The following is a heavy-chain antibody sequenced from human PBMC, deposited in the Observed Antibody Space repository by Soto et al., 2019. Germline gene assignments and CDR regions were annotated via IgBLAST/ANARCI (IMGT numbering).Heavy chain of an antibody. CDR2: ISGDSGNT. CDR1: GYMFTKSA. CDR3: ARDGVAAGNINFDY. V-gene: IGHV1-3*01. J-gene: IGHJ4*01. D-gene: IGHD6-19*01. Sequence: ASVKVSCKASGYMFTKSAMQWVRQAPGQRLEWMGWISGDSGNTKYSPKLQDRVTITRDTSASTAYMELSSLRSEDTALYYCARDGVAAGNINFDYWGQGTLVTVSS.